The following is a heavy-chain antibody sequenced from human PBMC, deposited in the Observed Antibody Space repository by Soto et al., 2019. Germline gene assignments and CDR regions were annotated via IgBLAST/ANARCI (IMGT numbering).Heavy chain of an antibody. CDR2: IIPIFGTA. CDR1: GGTFSSYA. D-gene: IGHD1-26*01. J-gene: IGHJ6*02. CDR3: ARGSPYYYYGMDV. Sequence: ASVKVSCKASGGTFSSYAISWVRQAPGQGLEWMGGIIPIFGTANYAQEFQGRATITVDESTSTAYMELSSLRSEDTAVYYCARGSPYYYYGMDVWGQGTTVTVSS. V-gene: IGHV1-69*13.